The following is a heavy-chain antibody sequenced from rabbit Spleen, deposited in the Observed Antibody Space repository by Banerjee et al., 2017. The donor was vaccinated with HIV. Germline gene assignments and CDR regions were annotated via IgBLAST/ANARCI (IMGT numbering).Heavy chain of an antibody. J-gene: IGHJ4*01. Sequence: QEQLTETGGGLVQPGGSLTLSCKASGFSFSSGHDICWVRQAPGKGLEWIGCMNIGSMITYYASWVNGRFTISRTSSTTVTLRMTSLTAPDRAAYFCARDLVGVIGWNFYLWGPGTLVTVS. CDR2: MNIGSMIT. CDR3: ARDLVGVIGWNFYL. V-gene: IGHV1S45*01. D-gene: IGHD1-1*01. CDR1: GFSFSSGHD.